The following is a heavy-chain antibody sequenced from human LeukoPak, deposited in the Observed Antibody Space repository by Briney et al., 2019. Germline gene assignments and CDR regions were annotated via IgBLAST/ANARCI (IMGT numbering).Heavy chain of an antibody. CDR3: ARGRVTRRRCSGGSCDHYYMDV. CDR1: GGSFSGYY. V-gene: IGHV4-34*01. Sequence: SETLSLTCAVYGGSFSGYYWSWIRQPPGKGLEWIGEINHSGSTNYNPSLKSRVTISVDTSKNQFSLKLSSVTAADTAVYYCARGRVTRRRCSGGSCDHYYMDVWGKGTAATVSS. D-gene: IGHD2-15*01. CDR2: INHSGST. J-gene: IGHJ6*03.